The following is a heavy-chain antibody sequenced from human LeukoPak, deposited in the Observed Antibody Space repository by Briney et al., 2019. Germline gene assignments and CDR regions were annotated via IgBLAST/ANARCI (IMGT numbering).Heavy chain of an antibody. Sequence: GGSLRLSCAASGFTFSTYWMSWVRQAPGKGLEWVANINLDGSEKYYVDSVKGRFTISRDNAKNSLYLQMDSLRAEDTALYYCVGAVRAASNYWGQGTLVTVSS. CDR3: VGAVRAASNY. D-gene: IGHD6-25*01. J-gene: IGHJ4*02. CDR2: INLDGSEK. CDR1: GFTFSTYW. V-gene: IGHV3-7*01.